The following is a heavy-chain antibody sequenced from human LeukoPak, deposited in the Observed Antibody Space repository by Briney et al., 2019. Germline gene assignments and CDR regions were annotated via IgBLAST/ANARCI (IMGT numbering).Heavy chain of an antibody. CDR2: IYPGDSDT. CDR1: GSSFTSYW. CDR3: ARHNSAAAPFAY. V-gene: IGHV5-51*01. D-gene: IGHD6-13*01. Sequence: GESLQISCQGSGSSFTSYWIGWVRPLPGKGLEWMGIIYPGDSDTRYSPSFQGQVTISADKSISTAYLQWSSLKASDTAMYYCARHNSAAAPFAYWGQGTLVTVSS. J-gene: IGHJ4*02.